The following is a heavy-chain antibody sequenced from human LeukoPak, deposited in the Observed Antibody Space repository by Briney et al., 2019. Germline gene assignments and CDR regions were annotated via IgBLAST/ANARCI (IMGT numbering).Heavy chain of an antibody. CDR1: GFTFSGYW. V-gene: IGHV3-74*01. J-gene: IGHJ3*02. CDR3: VRDGYSYGFMLAFDI. CDR2: INSDGSST. Sequence: PGGSLRLSCAASGFTFSGYWMHWARQAPGKGLVWVSRINSDGSSTSYADSVKGRFTISRDSAKNTLYLQMNSLRAEDTAVYYCVRDGYSYGFMLAFDIWGLGTRVTVSS. D-gene: IGHD5-18*01.